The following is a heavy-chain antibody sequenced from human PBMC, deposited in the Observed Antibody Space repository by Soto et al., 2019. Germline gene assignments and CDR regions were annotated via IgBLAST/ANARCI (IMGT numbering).Heavy chain of an antibody. J-gene: IGHJ4*02. CDR2: ISSSSSTI. Sequence: EVQLVESGGGLVQPGGSLRLSCAASGFTFSSYSMNWVRQAPGKGLEWVSYISSSSSTIYYADSVKGRFTISRDNAKNSLHLQMHSLREEDTAVYYCERELMTTPMVTSLDHWGQGTLGTVSS. CDR3: ERELMTTPMVTSLDH. D-gene: IGHD5-18*01. V-gene: IGHV3-48*02. CDR1: GFTFSSYS.